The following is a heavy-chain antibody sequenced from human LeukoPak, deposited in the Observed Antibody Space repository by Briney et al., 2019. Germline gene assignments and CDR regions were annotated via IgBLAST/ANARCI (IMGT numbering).Heavy chain of an antibody. Sequence: SETLSLTCTGSGGSISSFYWSWIRQPPGKGLEWIGYIYYSGSTNYNPSLKSRVTISVDTYKEQFSLKLSSVTAADTAVYYCARVDCSSTRQYYYYGMDVWGQGTTVTVSS. CDR2: IYYSGST. J-gene: IGHJ6*02. V-gene: IGHV4-59*01. CDR1: GGSISSFY. D-gene: IGHD2-2*01. CDR3: ARVDCSSTRQYYYYGMDV.